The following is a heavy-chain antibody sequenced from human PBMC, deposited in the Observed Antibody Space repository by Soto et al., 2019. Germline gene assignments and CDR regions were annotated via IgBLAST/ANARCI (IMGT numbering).Heavy chain of an antibody. V-gene: IGHV4-34*01. J-gene: IGHJ4*01. Sequence: SETLSLTCAVYGGSFSGYYWSWSRQPPGKWLEWIGEINHSGSTNYNPSLKSRVTISVDTSKNQFSLKLSSVTAADTAVYYCATSPLISSGYSAPRFWGXGTLVTVS. CDR3: ATSPLISSGYSAPRF. CDR2: INHSGST. CDR1: GGSFSGYY. D-gene: IGHD3-22*01.